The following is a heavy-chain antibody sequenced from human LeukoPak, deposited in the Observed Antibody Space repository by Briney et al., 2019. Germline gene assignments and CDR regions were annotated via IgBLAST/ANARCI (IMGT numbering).Heavy chain of an antibody. CDR2: ISHDGTNK. D-gene: IGHD3-3*01. V-gene: IGHV3-30-3*01. CDR3: ARGGRFLEWLFLSDFDY. Sequence: PGGSLRLSCAASGFIFSSYAMHWVRQAPGKGLEWVAVISHDGTNKYYADSVKGRFTISRDKSKNTLYLQMNSLRAEDTAVYYCARGGRFLEWLFLSDFDYWGQGTLVTVSS. CDR1: GFIFSSYA. J-gene: IGHJ4*02.